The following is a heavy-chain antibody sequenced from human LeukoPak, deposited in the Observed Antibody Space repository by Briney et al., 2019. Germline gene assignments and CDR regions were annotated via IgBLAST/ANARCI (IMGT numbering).Heavy chain of an antibody. J-gene: IGHJ4*02. V-gene: IGHV4-4*02. CDR1: GGSIGSNNW. CDR2: IYHSGST. Sequence: SETLSLTCAVSGGSIGSNNWWSWVRQPPGKGLEWIGEIYHSGSTKYNPSLKSRVTISLDKSKNQFSLKLSSVTAADTAVYYCARTSFNAIDYWGQGTLVTVSS. CDR3: ARTSFNAIDY. D-gene: IGHD2/OR15-2a*01.